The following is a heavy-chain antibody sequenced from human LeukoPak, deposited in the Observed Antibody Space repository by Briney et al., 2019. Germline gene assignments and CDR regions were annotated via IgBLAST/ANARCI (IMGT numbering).Heavy chain of an antibody. CDR1: GYPFARYD. V-gene: IGHV1-18*01. CDR2: ISAYNGKT. Sequence: ASVKVSCKACGYPFARYDITWVRQAPGQGLEWMGWISAYNGKTTYEQNFQGRVTMTTETSTSTVYMELRSLRSDDTAVYFCARVNTGTTIFVYWGRGTLVTVSS. CDR3: ARVNTGTTIFVY. D-gene: IGHD1-1*01. J-gene: IGHJ4*02.